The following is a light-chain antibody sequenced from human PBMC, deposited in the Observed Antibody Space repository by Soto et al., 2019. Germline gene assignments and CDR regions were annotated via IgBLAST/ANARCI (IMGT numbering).Light chain of an antibody. Sequence: DIQITQSPSTLSASVRGRVTITCRGSLSNSNWWAWYQQKPGKAPKLLNYKASNLEDGVPSRFSGSRSGTEFTITISSLQTDDFATYYCPQYNTYPLTFGGGTPVEIK. CDR2: KAS. CDR1: LSNSNW. CDR3: PQYNTYPLT. J-gene: IGKJ4*02. V-gene: IGKV1-5*03.